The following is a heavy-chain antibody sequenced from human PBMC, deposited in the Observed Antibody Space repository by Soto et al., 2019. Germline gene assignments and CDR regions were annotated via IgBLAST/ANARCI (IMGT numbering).Heavy chain of an antibody. V-gene: IGHV4-39*01. J-gene: IGHJ4*02. CDR2: IYYSGTT. CDR1: GGSISSNNYY. Sequence: PSETLSLTCSVSGGSISSNNYYWAWIRQPPGKGLEWIGNIYYSGTTYYHPSLMSRVTISVDTSTNQFSLRLTSVTAADTAVYYCARRFDPHGILSGHFDLWGQGTLVTVSS. CDR3: ARRFDPHGILSGHFDL. D-gene: IGHD3-9*01.